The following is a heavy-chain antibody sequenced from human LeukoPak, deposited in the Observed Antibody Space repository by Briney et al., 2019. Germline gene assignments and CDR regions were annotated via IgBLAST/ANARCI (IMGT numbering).Heavy chain of an antibody. V-gene: IGHV3-30*02. CDR2: IRYDGSNK. CDR1: GFTFSSYG. D-gene: IGHD5-12*01. Sequence: GGSLRLSCAASGFTFSSYGMHWVRQAPGKGLEWEAFIRYDGSNKYYADSVKGRFTISRDNSKNTLYLQMNSLRAEDTAVYYCAKVFSGYDETLDYWGQGTLVTVSS. CDR3: AKVFSGYDETLDY. J-gene: IGHJ4*02.